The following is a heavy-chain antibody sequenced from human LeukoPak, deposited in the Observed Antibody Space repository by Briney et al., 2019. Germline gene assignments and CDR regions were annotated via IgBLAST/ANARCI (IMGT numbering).Heavy chain of an antibody. CDR2: IYYSGST. V-gene: IGHV4-30-4*01. J-gene: IGHJ5*02. D-gene: IGHD2-2*01. CDR1: GGSISSGDYY. CDR3: ARGQDIVVVPANSNWFDP. Sequence: PSETLSLTCTVSGGSISSGDYYWSWIRQPPGKGLEWIGYIYYSGSTYYNPSLKSRVTISVDTSKNQFSLKLSSVTAADTAVYYCARGQDIVVVPANSNWFDPWGQGTLVTVSS.